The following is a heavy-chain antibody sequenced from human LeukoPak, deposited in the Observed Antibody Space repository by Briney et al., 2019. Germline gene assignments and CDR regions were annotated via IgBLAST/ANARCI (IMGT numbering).Heavy chain of an antibody. V-gene: IGHV4-59*12. Sequence: SETLSLTCAVYGGSFSGYYWSWIRQPPGEGLEWIGYIYYSGSTNYNPSLKSRVTISVDTSKNQFSLKLSSVTAADTAVYYCARDSSWSSEYFQHWGQGTLVTVSS. CDR1: GGSFSGYY. J-gene: IGHJ1*01. CDR2: IYYSGST. CDR3: ARDSSWSSEYFQH. D-gene: IGHD6-13*01.